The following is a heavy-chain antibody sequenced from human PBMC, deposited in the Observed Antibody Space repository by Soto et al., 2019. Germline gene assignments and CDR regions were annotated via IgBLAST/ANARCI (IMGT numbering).Heavy chain of an antibody. Sequence: QVQLVQSGAEVKKPGSSVKVSCKASGGTFSSYTISWVRQAPGQGLEWMGRIIPILGIANYAQRFQGRVTITPAKSRSTAYMGLSSLRSEDTAVYYCARDPDYGEAYWGQGTLVTVSS. CDR3: ARDPDYGEAY. J-gene: IGHJ4*02. D-gene: IGHD4-17*01. CDR2: IIPILGIA. V-gene: IGHV1-69*08. CDR1: GGTFSSYT.